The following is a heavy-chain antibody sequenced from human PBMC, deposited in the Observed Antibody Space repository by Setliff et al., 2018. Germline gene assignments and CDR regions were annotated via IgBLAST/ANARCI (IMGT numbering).Heavy chain of an antibody. CDR3: ARDLGIAVAGQMDYFDY. CDR1: GGSISSYY. J-gene: IGHJ4*02. D-gene: IGHD6-19*01. V-gene: IGHV4-59*01. Sequence: SETLSLTCTVSGGSISSYYWSWIRQPPGKGLEWIGSIYHNGSTNYNPSLKSRLTISVDTSKNQFSLKLASVTAADTAVYYCARDLGIAVAGQMDYFDYWGQGTLVTVSS. CDR2: IYHNGST.